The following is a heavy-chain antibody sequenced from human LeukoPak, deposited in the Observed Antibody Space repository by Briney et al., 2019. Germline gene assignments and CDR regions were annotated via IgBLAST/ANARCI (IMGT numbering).Heavy chain of an antibody. CDR1: GFTFSNYG. CDR2: ISYDGSNK. D-gene: IGHD3-10*01. Sequence: PGRSLRLSCAASGFTFSNYGMHWVRQAPGKGLEWVAVISYDGSNKYYADSVKGRFTISRDNSKNTLYLQMNSLRAEDTAVYYCAKGYYGSGSPEYFQHWGQGTLVTVSS. V-gene: IGHV3-30*18. CDR3: AKGYYGSGSPEYFQH. J-gene: IGHJ1*01.